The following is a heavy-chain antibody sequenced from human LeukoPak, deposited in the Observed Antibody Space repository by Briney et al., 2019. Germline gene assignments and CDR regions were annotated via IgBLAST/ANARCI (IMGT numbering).Heavy chain of an antibody. J-gene: IGHJ5*02. CDR2: IGSSGRTI. V-gene: IGHV3-11*01. D-gene: IGHD5-24*01. CDR3: ARDNSVRDEAWWFNP. CDR1: GFTFSDYY. Sequence: GGSLRLSCAASGFTFSDYYMSWIRQAPGKGLEWVSYIGSSGRTIYYADSVKGRFTISRDNAKNSLYLQMSSLRAEDTAVYYCARDNSVRDEAWWFNPWGQGTLVTVSS.